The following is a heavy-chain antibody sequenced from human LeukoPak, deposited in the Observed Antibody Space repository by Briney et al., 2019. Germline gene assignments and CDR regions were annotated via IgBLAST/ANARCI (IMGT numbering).Heavy chain of an antibody. CDR3: ARDPDYGSGSYPQPDWFDP. V-gene: IGHV1-2*02. Sequence: ASVKVSCKASGYTFTGYYMHWVRQAPGQGLEWMGWINPNSGGTNYAQKFKGRVTMTRDTSISTAYMELSRLRSDDTAVYYCARDPDYGSGSYPQPDWFDPWGQGTLVTVSS. J-gene: IGHJ5*02. D-gene: IGHD3-10*01. CDR1: GYTFTGYY. CDR2: INPNSGGT.